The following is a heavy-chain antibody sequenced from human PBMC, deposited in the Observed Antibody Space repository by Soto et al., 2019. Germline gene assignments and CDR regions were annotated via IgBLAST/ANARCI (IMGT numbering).Heavy chain of an antibody. CDR1: CGSISSSNW. CDR3: ASLLYDSSGYYYGYYFDY. V-gene: IGHV4-4*02. D-gene: IGHD3-22*01. CDR2: IYHSGST. J-gene: IGHJ4*02. Sequence: SDTLSLTCTVSCGSISSSNWWSWVRQAPGKGLEWIGEIYHSGSTNYNPSLKSRVTISVDKSKNQFSLKLSSVTAADTAVYYCASLLYDSSGYYYGYYFDYWGQGTLVTVSS.